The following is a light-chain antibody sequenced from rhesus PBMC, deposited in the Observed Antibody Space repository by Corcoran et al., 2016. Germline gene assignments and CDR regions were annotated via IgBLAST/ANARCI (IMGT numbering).Light chain of an antibody. V-gene: IGKV1-33*02. CDR3: QHYYSTPWT. Sequence: DIQMTQSPSSLSASVGDRVTITCRASQGITNDLAWYQQKPGETPKLLIYVASSLQSGIPSRFSGSGSETDFTLTISSLQSEDFATYYCQHYYSTPWTFGQGTKVEIK. CDR1: QGITND. CDR2: VAS. J-gene: IGKJ1*01.